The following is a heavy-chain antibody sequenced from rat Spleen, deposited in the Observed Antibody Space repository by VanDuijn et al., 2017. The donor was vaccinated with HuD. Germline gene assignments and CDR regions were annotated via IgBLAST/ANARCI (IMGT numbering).Heavy chain of an antibody. Sequence: EVQLVESGGGLVQPGRSLKLSCAASGFTFSNYDMAWVRQATTKGLEWVASISPSGGSTYYRDSVKGRFTVSRDNAKSTLSLQMDSLRSEDTATYYCARELDQFDFWGQGVLVTVSS. J-gene: IGHJ2*01. CDR1: GFTFSNYD. CDR2: ISPSGGST. V-gene: IGHV5-25*01. CDR3: ARELDQFDF.